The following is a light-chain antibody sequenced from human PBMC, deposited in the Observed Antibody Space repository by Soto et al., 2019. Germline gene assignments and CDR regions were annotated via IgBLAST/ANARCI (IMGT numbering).Light chain of an antibody. CDR1: QTVSSY. CDR2: GAS. Sequence: NVFTRSPGPLSLSPEERDTLSCSATQTVSSYLTWYQQRPGQAPRLLISGASRRATGIPDRFSGSGSGTDFTLTISRLETEDFALYYCQQYGTSPITFGQGTRREIK. CDR3: QQYGTSPIT. J-gene: IGKJ5*01. V-gene: IGKV3-20*01.